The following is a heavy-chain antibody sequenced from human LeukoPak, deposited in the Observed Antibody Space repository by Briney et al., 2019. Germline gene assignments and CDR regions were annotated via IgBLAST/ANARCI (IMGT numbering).Heavy chain of an antibody. J-gene: IGHJ4*02. Sequence: GGSLRLSCAASGFTFSSYWVHWVRQAPGKGLVWVSRINSDGSSTSYADSVKGRFTISRDNAKNTLYLQMNSLRAEDTAVYYCARGELGFTLDYWGQGTLVTVSS. V-gene: IGHV3-74*01. CDR3: ARGELGFTLDY. D-gene: IGHD7-27*01. CDR2: INSDGSST. CDR1: GFTFSSYW.